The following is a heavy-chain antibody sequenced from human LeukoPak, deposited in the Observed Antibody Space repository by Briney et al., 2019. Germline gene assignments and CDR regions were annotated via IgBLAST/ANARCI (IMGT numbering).Heavy chain of an antibody. D-gene: IGHD1-26*01. CDR3: TRDREHGTQGF. CDR1: GGSFTDYY. V-gene: IGHV4-39*07. Sequence: PSETLSLTCTVSGGSFTDYYWGWIRQPPGKGLEGIGSIYYRGNTFYNPSLRNRVSISIDTSKGRFSLNLNSVTAADTAVYFCTRDREHGTQGFWGQGTLVTVS. J-gene: IGHJ4*02. CDR2: IYYRGNT.